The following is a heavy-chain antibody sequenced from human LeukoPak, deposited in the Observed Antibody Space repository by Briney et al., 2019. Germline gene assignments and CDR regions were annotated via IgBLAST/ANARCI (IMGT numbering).Heavy chain of an antibody. V-gene: IGHV3-7*01. CDR1: RFTFSNYW. J-gene: IGHJ5*02. D-gene: IGHD4-23*01. CDR2: IKQDGSEK. CDR3: ARERNSWFDP. Sequence: PGGSLRLSCAASRFTFSNYWMSWVRQAPGKGLEWVANIKQDGSEKYYVDSVKGRFTISRDNAKNSMYLQMNSLRAEDTAVYYCARERNSWFDPWGQGAQVTVSS.